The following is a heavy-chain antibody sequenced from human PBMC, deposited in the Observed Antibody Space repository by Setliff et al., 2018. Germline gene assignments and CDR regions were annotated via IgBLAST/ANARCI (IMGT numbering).Heavy chain of an antibody. CDR1: GYSFINYG. D-gene: IGHD4-4*01. Sequence: ASVKVSCKTSGYSFINYGINWVRQAPGQGLEWMGWNSVYARKFQGRVTMTIDTPTSTAYMELRSLRSDDTAVYYCANEHGTTVTVENYHYYMDVWGKGTTVTVSS. V-gene: IGHV1-18*01. CDR2: NSV. CDR3: ANEHGTTVTVENYHYYMDV. J-gene: IGHJ6*03.